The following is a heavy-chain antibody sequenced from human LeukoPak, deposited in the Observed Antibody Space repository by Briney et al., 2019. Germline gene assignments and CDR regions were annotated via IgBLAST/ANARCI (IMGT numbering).Heavy chain of an antibody. D-gene: IGHD3-22*01. CDR2: IYSDNT. CDR1: GFTVSSNS. CDR3: AREGYYYDSSGYLGITYSAEYFQH. Sequence: GGSLRLSCTVSGFTVSSNSMSWVRQAPGKGLERVSFIYSDNTHYSDSVKGRFTISRDNSKNTLYLQMNSLRSEDTAVYYCAREGYYYDSSGYLGITYSAEYFQHWGQGTLVTVSS. V-gene: IGHV3-53*05. J-gene: IGHJ1*01.